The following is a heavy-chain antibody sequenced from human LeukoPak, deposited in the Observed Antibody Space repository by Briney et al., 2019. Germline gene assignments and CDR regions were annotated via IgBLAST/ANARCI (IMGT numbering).Heavy chain of an antibody. CDR2: IYYSGST. J-gene: IGHJ4*02. Sequence: PSETLSLTCTVSGGSISSSSYYWGWIRQPPGKGLEWIGSIYYSGSTYYNPSLKSRVTISVDTSKNQFSLKLSSVTVADTAVYYCARHELWFGERKFDYWGQGTLVTVSS. CDR1: GGSISSSSYY. CDR3: ARHELWFGERKFDY. D-gene: IGHD3-10*01. V-gene: IGHV4-39*01.